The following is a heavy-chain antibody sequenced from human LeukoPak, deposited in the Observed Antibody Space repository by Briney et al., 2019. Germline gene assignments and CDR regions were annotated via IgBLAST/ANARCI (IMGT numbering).Heavy chain of an antibody. D-gene: IGHD3-22*01. CDR2: ISYDGSNK. CDR3: VAQPTADSSGYYYFDY. V-gene: IGHV3-30*04. Sequence: GGSLRLSCAASGFTFSSYAMHWVRQAPGKGLEWVAVISYDGSNKYYADSVKGRFTISRDNSKNTLYLQMNSLRAEDTAVYYCVAQPTADSSGYYYFDYWGHGTLVTVSS. J-gene: IGHJ4*01. CDR1: GFTFSSYA.